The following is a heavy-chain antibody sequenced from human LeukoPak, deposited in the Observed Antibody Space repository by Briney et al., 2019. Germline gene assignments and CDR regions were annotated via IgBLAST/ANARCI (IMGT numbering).Heavy chain of an antibody. D-gene: IGHD5-12*01. V-gene: IGHV3-23*01. J-gene: IGHJ4*02. Sequence: PGGSLRLSCAASGFTFSSYAMSWVRQAPGKGLEWVSAISGSGGSTYYADSVKGRFTISRDNSKNTLYLEMNGLRAEDTAVYYCAKYEGAIVATLLYWGQGTLVTVSS. CDR2: ISGSGGST. CDR3: AKYEGAIVATLLY. CDR1: GFTFSSYA.